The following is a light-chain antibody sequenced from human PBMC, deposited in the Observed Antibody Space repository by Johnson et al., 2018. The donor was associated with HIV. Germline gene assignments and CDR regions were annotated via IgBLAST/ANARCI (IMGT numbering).Light chain of an antibody. J-gene: IGLJ1*01. CDR1: SSNIGNNY. CDR2: ENN. Sequence: QSVLTQPPSVSAAPGQKVTISCSGISSNIGNNYVSWYQQLPRGAPKLLIYENNKRPSAIPDRFSGSKSGTSATLDITGLQSGDEADYYCGTWDSSLSAYVFGNGTKVTVL. CDR3: GTWDSSLSAYV. V-gene: IGLV1-51*02.